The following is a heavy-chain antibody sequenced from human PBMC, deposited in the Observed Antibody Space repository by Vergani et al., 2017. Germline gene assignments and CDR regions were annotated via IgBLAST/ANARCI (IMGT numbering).Heavy chain of an antibody. CDR1: GFTFNSYG. J-gene: IGHJ6*02. Sequence: EVHLLESGGGLVQPGGSLRLSCAASGFTFNSYGMHWVRQAPGKGLEWVAFIGSSGPYINYADSVKGRFIISRDNTNNSLFLQLRSLRAEDAAVYYCARDCTSGGCPDNYGMDVWCQGATVTVSS. CDR2: IGSSGPYI. V-gene: IGHV3-21*06. D-gene: IGHD2-8*01. CDR3: ARDCTSGGCPDNYGMDV.